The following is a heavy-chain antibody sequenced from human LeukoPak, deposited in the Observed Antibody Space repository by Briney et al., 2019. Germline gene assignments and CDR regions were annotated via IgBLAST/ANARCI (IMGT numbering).Heavy chain of an antibody. CDR2: IYHSGNT. Sequence: SETLSLTCTVSGYSISSGYYWGWIRQPPGKGLEWIGSIYHSGNTYYNPSLKSRVTISVDTSKNQFSLKLSSVTAADTAVYYCARRYSSGWSFDYWGQGTLVTVSS. CDR3: ARRYSSGWSFDY. D-gene: IGHD6-19*01. CDR1: GYSISSGYY. V-gene: IGHV4-38-2*02. J-gene: IGHJ4*02.